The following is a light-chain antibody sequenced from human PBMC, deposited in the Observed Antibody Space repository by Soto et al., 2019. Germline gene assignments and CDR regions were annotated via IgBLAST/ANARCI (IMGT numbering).Light chain of an antibody. CDR2: GAS. J-gene: IGKJ3*01. V-gene: IGKV3-20*01. CDR3: QHYGGSPSFT. CDR1: QSVSSSY. Sequence: EIVLTQSPGTLSLSPGERATLSCRASQSVSSSYLGWYQQKPGQAPRLLIYGASARATGIADRFSGSGCGTDFTLIISSLEPEYCAVYYCQHYGGSPSFTCGPATKVDIK.